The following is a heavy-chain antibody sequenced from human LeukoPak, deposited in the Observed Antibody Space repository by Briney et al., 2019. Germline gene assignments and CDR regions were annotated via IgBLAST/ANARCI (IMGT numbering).Heavy chain of an antibody. J-gene: IGHJ3*02. CDR2: IYIFSGST. D-gene: IGHD4-17*01. Sequence: PSETLSLTCTVSGGSISSGRNYWTWIRQPAGKGLEWIGRIYIFSGSTNYNPSLKSRVTISVDKSKNQFSLKLSSVTAADTAVYYCAREGAHDYGDYWSRVAFDIWGQGTMVTVSS. CDR1: GGSISSGRNY. V-gene: IGHV4-61*02. CDR3: AREGAHDYGDYWSRVAFDI.